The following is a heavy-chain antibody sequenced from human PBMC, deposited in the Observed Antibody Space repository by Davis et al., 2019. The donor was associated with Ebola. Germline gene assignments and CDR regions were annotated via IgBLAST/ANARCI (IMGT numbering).Heavy chain of an antibody. CDR1: GLTFNSHW. Sequence: PGGSLRLSCAVSGLTFNSHWMTWVRQAPGKGLEWVASIKEDGSDKFYVDSVKDRFTISRDNARSSLYLQMNSLRAEDTAVYYCTRGLAALVYWGQGTLVTVSS. V-gene: IGHV3-7*01. CDR2: IKEDGSDK. J-gene: IGHJ4*02. CDR3: TRGLAALVY. D-gene: IGHD2-15*01.